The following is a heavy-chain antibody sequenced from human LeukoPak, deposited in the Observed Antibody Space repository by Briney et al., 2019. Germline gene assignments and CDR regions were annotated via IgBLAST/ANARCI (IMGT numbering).Heavy chain of an antibody. J-gene: IGHJ4*02. CDR3: AKERVPMVRGVLDY. CDR2: ISGSGGST. D-gene: IGHD3-10*01. Sequence: QSGGSLRLSCAASGSTFSSYAMSWVRQAPGKGLEWVSAISGSGGSTYYADSVKGRFTISRDNSKSTLYLQMNSLRAEDTAVYYCAKERVPMVRGVLDYWGQGTLVTVSS. V-gene: IGHV3-23*01. CDR1: GSTFSSYA.